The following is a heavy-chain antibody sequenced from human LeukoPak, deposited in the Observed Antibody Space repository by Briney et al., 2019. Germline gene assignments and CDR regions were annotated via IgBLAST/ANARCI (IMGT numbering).Heavy chain of an antibody. CDR2: ISSSSSYI. D-gene: IGHD2-15*01. CDR1: GFTFSSYS. CDR3: ARDDCSGGSCYTDY. J-gene: IGHJ4*02. Sequence: GGSLRLSCAASGFTFSSYSMNWVRQAPGQGLEGVSSISSSSSYIYYADSVKGRFTISRDNAKNSLYLQMNSLRAEDTAVYYCARDDCSGGSCYTDYWGQGTLVTVSS. V-gene: IGHV3-21*01.